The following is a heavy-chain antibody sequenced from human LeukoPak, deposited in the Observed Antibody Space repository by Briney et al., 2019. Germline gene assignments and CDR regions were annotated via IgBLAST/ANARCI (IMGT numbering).Heavy chain of an antibody. CDR3: ARGDNSGWYFFDY. Sequence: GESLKISCNASGYSFTDHWIGWVRQMPGKGLEWMGIIYPGDSDTRYSPSFQGQVTISADKSISTAYLQWSTLQAPDTAMYYCARGDNSGWYFFDYWGQGTLVTVSS. CDR2: IYPGDSDT. D-gene: IGHD6-19*01. CDR1: GYSFTDHW. V-gene: IGHV5-51*01. J-gene: IGHJ4*02.